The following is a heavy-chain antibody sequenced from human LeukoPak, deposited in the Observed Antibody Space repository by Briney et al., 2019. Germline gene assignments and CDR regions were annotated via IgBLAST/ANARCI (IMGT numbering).Heavy chain of an antibody. CDR3: ARGLLIAAGNWFDP. CDR2: INHSGST. D-gene: IGHD6-13*01. Sequence: PSETLSLTCAVYGRSFSGYYWSWIRQPPGKGLEWIGEINHSGSTNYNPSLKSRVTISVDTSKNQFSLKLSSVTAADTAVYYCARGLLIAAGNWFDPWGQGTLVTVSS. V-gene: IGHV4-34*01. J-gene: IGHJ5*02. CDR1: GRSFSGYY.